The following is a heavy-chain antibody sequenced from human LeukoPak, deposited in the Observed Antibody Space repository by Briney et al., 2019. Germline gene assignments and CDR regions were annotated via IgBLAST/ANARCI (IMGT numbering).Heavy chain of an antibody. CDR2: IWCDGSNK. CDR1: GFTFSSYG. D-gene: IGHD3-10*01. J-gene: IGHJ4*02. V-gene: IGHV3-33*01. CDR3: ARDRSGYGSVYDY. Sequence: GGSLRLSCAASGFTFSSYGMHWVRQAPGKGLEWVAVIWCDGSNKYYADSVMGRFTISRDNSKNTLYLQMNSLRAEDTAVYYCARDRSGYGSVYDYWGQGTLVTVSS.